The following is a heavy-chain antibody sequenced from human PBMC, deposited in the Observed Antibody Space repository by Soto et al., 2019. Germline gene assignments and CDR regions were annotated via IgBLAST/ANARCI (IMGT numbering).Heavy chain of an antibody. V-gene: IGHV4-39*01. J-gene: IGHJ4*02. Sequence: PSETLSLTCTVSGGSISSSSYYWGWIRQPPGKVLEWIGHFYYSVSTHYNPSLNSRVTISVDASKNQFSLKLSSVTAADTAVYYCARHRVFRGVINSWGQGTLVTVSS. CDR3: ARHRVFRGVINS. CDR2: FYYSVST. D-gene: IGHD3-16*02. CDR1: GGSISSSSYY.